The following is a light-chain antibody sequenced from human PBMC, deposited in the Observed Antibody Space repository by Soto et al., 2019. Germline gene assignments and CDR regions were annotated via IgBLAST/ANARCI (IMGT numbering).Light chain of an antibody. CDR1: QSVNSN. Sequence: EIVMTQSPATLSVSPGERATLSCRASQSVNSNLPWYQQKPGQAPRLLIYGASTRATGIPARFSGSGSGTEFTLTISSLQSEDFAVYYCQQYNNWWTFGQGTKVEIK. CDR3: QQYNNWWT. CDR2: GAS. V-gene: IGKV3-15*01. J-gene: IGKJ1*01.